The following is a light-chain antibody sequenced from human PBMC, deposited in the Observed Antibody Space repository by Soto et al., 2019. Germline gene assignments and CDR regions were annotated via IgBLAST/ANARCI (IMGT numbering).Light chain of an antibody. CDR2: RNN. CDR1: SSNIGSNH. Sequence: QAVLTQPPSASGTPGQRVTISCSGSSSNIGSNHVYWYQQFPGTAPKLLIYRNNQRPSGVPDRFSGSKSGTSASLAISGRRSEDEADYYCATWDDSLSGVVFGGGTKLTVL. J-gene: IGLJ2*01. V-gene: IGLV1-47*01. CDR3: ATWDDSLSGVV.